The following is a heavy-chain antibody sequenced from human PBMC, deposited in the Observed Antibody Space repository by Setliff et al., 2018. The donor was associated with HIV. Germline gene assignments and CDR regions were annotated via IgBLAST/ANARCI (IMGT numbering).Heavy chain of an antibody. J-gene: IGHJ4*02. CDR1: GGSFIGSSFQ. V-gene: IGHV4-39*07. Sequence: PSETLSLTCNVSGGSFIGSSFQSTWIRQPPGRGLEWIGDIAYSGTTAYTNYNPSLESRVTVSEDTSRHQFFLKLTSVTADDTGIYYCARGPPFAFWGQGLLVTVSS. CDR2: IAYSGTTAYT. CDR3: ARGPPFAF.